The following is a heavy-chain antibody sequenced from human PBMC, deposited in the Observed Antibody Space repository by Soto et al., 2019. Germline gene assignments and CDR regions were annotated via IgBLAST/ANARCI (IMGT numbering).Heavy chain of an antibody. CDR1: GGSISSGGYY. V-gene: IGHV4-31*03. CDR3: ARSAVLLKAGAFDI. D-gene: IGHD3-10*01. J-gene: IGHJ3*02. CDR2: IYYSGST. Sequence: SETLSLTCSVSGGSISSGGYYWSWIRQHPGKGLEWIGYIYYSGSTSYNPSLKSRVTISVDTSKNQFSLKLSSVTAADTAVYYCARSAVLLKAGAFDIWGQGTMVTVSS.